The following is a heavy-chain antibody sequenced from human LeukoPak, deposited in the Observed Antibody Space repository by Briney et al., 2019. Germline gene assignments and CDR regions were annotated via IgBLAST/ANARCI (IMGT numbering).Heavy chain of an antibody. Sequence: TGGSLRLSCAASGFTFDDYGMTWVRQAPGKGLEWVSGINWNGGSTGYADSVKGRFTISRDNAKNSLYLQMSSLRVEDTAVYYCTRDPRHFDSCGQGTLVTVSS. CDR1: GFTFDDYG. J-gene: IGHJ5*01. CDR3: TRDPRHFDS. CDR2: INWNGGST. V-gene: IGHV3-20*04. D-gene: IGHD6-6*01.